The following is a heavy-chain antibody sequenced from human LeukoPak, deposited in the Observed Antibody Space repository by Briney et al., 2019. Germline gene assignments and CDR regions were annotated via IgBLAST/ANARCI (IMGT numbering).Heavy chain of an antibody. V-gene: IGHV3-48*03. CDR3: ARARGMDDYGDFRIK. D-gene: IGHD4-17*01. J-gene: IGHJ4*02. CDR1: GFTFSSYE. CDR2: ISSSGSTI. Sequence: PGGCLRLSCAASGFTFSSYEMNWVSQAPGKGLEWVSYISSSGSTIYYADSVKGRFTISRDNAKNSLSLQMNGLRAEDTAVYYCARARGMDDYGDFRIKWGQGTLVTVSS.